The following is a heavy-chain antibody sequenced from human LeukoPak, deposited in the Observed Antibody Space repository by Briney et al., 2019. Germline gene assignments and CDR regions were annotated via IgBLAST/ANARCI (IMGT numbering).Heavy chain of an antibody. Sequence: ASVTVSFTASGYTFTSYAMNWVRQAPGQGLEWMGWINTNTGNPTYAQGFTGRFVFSLDTSVSTAYLQISSLKAEDTAVYYCARDARVAQHYYYYYYGMDVWGQGTTVTVSS. CDR1: GYTFTSYA. J-gene: IGHJ6*02. V-gene: IGHV7-4-1*02. CDR2: INTNTGNP. D-gene: IGHD3-3*01. CDR3: ARDARVAQHYYYYYYGMDV.